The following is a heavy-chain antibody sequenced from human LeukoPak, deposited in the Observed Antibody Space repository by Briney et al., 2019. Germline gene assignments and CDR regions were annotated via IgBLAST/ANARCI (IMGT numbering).Heavy chain of an antibody. CDR1: GHTLSEIS. J-gene: IGHJ3*02. Sequence: ASVKVSCKVSGHTLSEISMHWVRQAPGKGLEWMGSFDPEDGETMYAENFQGRFTMTEDTSRDTAYMELSSLRSEDTAVYFCAREKGGPGTTFHDPFDNWGQGTMVTVSS. D-gene: IGHD1-7*01. V-gene: IGHV1-24*01. CDR3: AREKGGPGTTFHDPFDN. CDR2: FDPEDGET.